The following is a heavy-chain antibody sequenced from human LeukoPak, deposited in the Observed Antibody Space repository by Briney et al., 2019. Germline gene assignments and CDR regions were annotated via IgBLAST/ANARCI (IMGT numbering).Heavy chain of an antibody. D-gene: IGHD5-24*01. CDR3: ARWSMATNGYYFDY. CDR1: GFTFSNYW. Sequence: RPGGSLRLSCAASGFTFSNYWMSWVRQAPGKGLEWVGNIKQDGSEKYYVDSVKGRFTISRDNARNSLYLQMNSLRAEDTAVYYCARWSMATNGYYFDYWGQGTLVTVSS. V-gene: IGHV3-7*01. CDR2: IKQDGSEK. J-gene: IGHJ4*02.